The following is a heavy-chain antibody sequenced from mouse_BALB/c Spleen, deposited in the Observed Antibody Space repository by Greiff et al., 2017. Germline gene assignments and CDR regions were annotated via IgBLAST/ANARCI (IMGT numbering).Heavy chain of an antibody. D-gene: IGHD1-1*01. J-gene: IGHJ1*01. V-gene: IGHV1-87*01. CDR1: GYTFTSYW. CDR2: IYPGDGDT. CDR3: ARLLRSSYWYFDV. Sequence: VQLQESGAELARPGASVKLSCKASGYTFTSYWMQWVKQRPGQGLEWIGAIYPGDGDTRYTQKFKGKATLTADKSSSTAYMQLSSLASEDSAVYYCARLLRSSYWYFDVWGAGTTVTVSS.